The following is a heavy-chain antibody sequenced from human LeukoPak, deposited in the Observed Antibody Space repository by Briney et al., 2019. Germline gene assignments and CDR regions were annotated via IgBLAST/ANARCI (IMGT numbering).Heavy chain of an antibody. V-gene: IGHV3-23*01. J-gene: IGHJ6*02. CDR1: GFTFSRYS. D-gene: IGHD6-13*01. CDR3: AKEQQQLVPNRYYYYGMDV. CDR2: ISGSGGST. Sequence: GGSLRLSCAASGFTFSRYSMSWVRQAPGKGLEWVSAISGSGGSTYYADSVKGRFTISRDNSKNTLYLQMNSLRAEDTAVYYCAKEQQQLVPNRYYYYGMDVWGQGTTVTVSS.